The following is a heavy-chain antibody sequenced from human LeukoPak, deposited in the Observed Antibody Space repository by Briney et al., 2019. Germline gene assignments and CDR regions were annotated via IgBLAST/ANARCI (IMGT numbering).Heavy chain of an antibody. CDR3: ARDTPKLRYFGWLDYYGMDV. CDR2: IIPILGIA. J-gene: IGHJ6*02. Sequence: ASVKVSCKASGGTFSSYAISWVRQAPGQGLEWMGRIIPILGIANYAQKFQGRVTITADKSTITAYMELSSLRSEDTAVYYCARDTPKLRYFGWLDYYGMDVWGQGTTVTVSS. V-gene: IGHV1-69*04. D-gene: IGHD3-9*01. CDR1: GGTFSSYA.